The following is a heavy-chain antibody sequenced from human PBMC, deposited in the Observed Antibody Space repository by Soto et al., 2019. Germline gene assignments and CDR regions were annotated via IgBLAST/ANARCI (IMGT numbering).Heavy chain of an antibody. CDR1: GGTFSSYT. Sequence: QVQLVQSGAEVKKPGSSVKVSCKASGGTFSSYTISWVRQAPGQGLEWMGRIIPILGIANYAQKFQGRVTITADKSTSTAYMELSSLRSEDTAVYYCASVDQLLSDGYFQHWGQGTLVTVSS. D-gene: IGHD2-2*01. J-gene: IGHJ1*01. CDR2: IIPILGIA. V-gene: IGHV1-69*02. CDR3: ASVDQLLSDGYFQH.